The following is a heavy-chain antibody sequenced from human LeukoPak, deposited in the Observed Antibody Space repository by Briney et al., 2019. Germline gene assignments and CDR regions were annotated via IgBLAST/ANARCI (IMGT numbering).Heavy chain of an antibody. Sequence: GGSLRLFCAASGFTFSSYWMSWVRQSPGKGLEWVANIKQDGSEKYYVDSVKGRFTISRDNARNSVYLQMNSLRAEDTAVYYCASGYYYDSSGPPDYFDYWGQGTLVTVSS. D-gene: IGHD3-22*01. V-gene: IGHV3-7*01. CDR3: ASGYYYDSSGPPDYFDY. J-gene: IGHJ4*02. CDR1: GFTFSSYW. CDR2: IKQDGSEK.